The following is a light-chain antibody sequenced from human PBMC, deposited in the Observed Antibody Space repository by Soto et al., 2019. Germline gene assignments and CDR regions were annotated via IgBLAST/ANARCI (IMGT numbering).Light chain of an antibody. V-gene: IGKV3-15*01. J-gene: IGKJ5*01. Sequence: EIVMTQSPDTLSVSPGESATLSCRASQSVSYHLAWYQQRPGQAPRLLIYDASTRATGIPARFSGTGSGTEFTLTIRGLPSEHLATYYCQQLNSYPTTFGQGTRLEIK. CDR2: DAS. CDR3: QQLNSYPTT. CDR1: QSVSYH.